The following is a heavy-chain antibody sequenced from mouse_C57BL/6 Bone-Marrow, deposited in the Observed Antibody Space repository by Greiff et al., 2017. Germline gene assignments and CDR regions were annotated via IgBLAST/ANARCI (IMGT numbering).Heavy chain of an antibody. CDR1: GYAFTNYL. CDR2: INPGSGGT. D-gene: IGHD4-1*01. V-gene: IGHV1-54*01. J-gene: IGHJ4*01. CDR3: ARPGPYAMDY. Sequence: VQGVESGAELVRPGTSVKVSCKASGYAFTNYLIEWVKQRPGQGLEWIGVINPGSGGTNYNEKFKGKATLTADKYSSTAYMQLSSLTSAVSAVYFCARPGPYAMDYWGQGTSVTVSS.